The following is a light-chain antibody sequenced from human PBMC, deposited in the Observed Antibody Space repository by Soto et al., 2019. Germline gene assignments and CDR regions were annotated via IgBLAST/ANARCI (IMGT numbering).Light chain of an antibody. J-gene: IGKJ1*01. CDR1: HSISDY. Sequence: DIQMTQSPSSLSVSVGDRVTITCRASHSISDYLNWYQQKPGKAPKLLIYAASSMQSGVPSRFSGSGSETDFTLTISSLQPDDSATYYCQQSFSPLWTFGQGTKVEV. CDR3: QQSFSPLWT. V-gene: IGKV1-39*01. CDR2: AAS.